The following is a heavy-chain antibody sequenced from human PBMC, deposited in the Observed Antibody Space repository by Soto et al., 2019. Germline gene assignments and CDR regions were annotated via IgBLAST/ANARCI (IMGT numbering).Heavy chain of an antibody. CDR2: MNANSGGA. D-gene: IGHD2-21*01. V-gene: IGHV1-2*02. Sequence: QVQLVQSGAEVKKPGASVKVSCKASGYTFTGYYIHWVRQAPGQGLEWMGWMNANSGGANHAPKFQGRVAMSRDTSTNTAYLQLRALTSDDTAVYYCARDQSGADLVSPDYWGQGTLVTVSS. CDR1: GYTFTGYY. CDR3: ARDQSGADLVSPDY. J-gene: IGHJ4*02.